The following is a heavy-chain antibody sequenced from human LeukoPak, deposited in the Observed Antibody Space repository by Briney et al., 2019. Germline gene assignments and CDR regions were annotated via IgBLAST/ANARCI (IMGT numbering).Heavy chain of an antibody. J-gene: IGHJ4*02. V-gene: IGHV1-69*13. CDR3: ARDLVGSAISYSSGAWDY. Sequence: SVKVSCKASGYTFTGYYMHWVRQAPGQGLEWMGGIIPLFGSADYAQKFQGRVTFTADESTSTAYMELSSLRPEDTAVYYCARDLVGSAISYSSGAWDYWGQGTLVTVSS. D-gene: IGHD3-10*01. CDR1: GYTFTGYY. CDR2: IIPLFGSA.